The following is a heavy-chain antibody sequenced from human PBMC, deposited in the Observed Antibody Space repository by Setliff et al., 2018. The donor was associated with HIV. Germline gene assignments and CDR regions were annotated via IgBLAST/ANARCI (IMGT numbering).Heavy chain of an antibody. CDR1: GGSFNDYY. CDR2: INHSGGT. Sequence: PSETLSLTCAVYGGSFNDYYWSWIRQPPGKGLEWIGEINHSGGTNYNPSLKSRVTMSVDTSKNQFSLKLSSVTAADTAVFYCARGGYSYGFGRHRAYFQYWGQGTQVTVSS. CDR3: ARGGYSYGFGRHRAYFQY. V-gene: IGHV4-34*01. J-gene: IGHJ1*01. D-gene: IGHD5-18*01.